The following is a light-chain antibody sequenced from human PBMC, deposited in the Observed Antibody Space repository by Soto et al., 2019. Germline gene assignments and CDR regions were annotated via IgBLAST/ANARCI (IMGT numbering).Light chain of an antibody. V-gene: IGLV2-23*03. CDR1: SSDGGTYNL. CDR2: EGS. Sequence: QSALTQPASVSGSPGQSITISCTGSSSDGGTYNLVSWYQQHPGKAPKLMIYEGSKRPSGVSNRFSCSKFGNTASLTISGLQAADEADYYCCSYAGSSTFEVFGGGTKLTVL. J-gene: IGLJ2*01. CDR3: CSYAGSSTFEV.